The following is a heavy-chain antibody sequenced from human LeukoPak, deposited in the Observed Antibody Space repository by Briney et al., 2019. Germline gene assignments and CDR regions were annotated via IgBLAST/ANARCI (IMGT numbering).Heavy chain of an antibody. D-gene: IGHD3-22*01. V-gene: IGHV4-59*08. CDR2: IYYSGST. CDR3: ARASYSYDINGWVPFDY. J-gene: IGHJ4*02. CDR1: GGSISSYY. Sequence: PSETLSLTCTVSGGSISSYYWSWIRQPPGKGLEWIGYIYYSGSTNYNPSLKSRVTISVDTSKNQFSLRLSSVTAADTAVYYCARASYSYDINGWVPFDYWGQGTLVTVPS.